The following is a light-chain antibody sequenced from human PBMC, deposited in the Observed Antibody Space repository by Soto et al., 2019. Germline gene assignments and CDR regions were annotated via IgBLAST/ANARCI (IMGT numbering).Light chain of an antibody. J-gene: IGKJ4*01. CDR3: QQYGSSPLT. Sequence: EIVLTQSPGTLSLSPGERATLSCRASQSVSNSYLAWYQQKPGQAPRLLISGASSRATGIPDRFSGSGSGTDFTLAISRLEPEDLAVYYCQQYGSSPLTFGGGTKVEIK. CDR1: QSVSNSY. CDR2: GAS. V-gene: IGKV3-20*01.